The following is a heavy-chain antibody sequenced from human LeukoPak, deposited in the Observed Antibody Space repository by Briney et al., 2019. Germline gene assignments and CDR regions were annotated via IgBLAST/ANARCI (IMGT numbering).Heavy chain of an antibody. D-gene: IGHD1-26*01. V-gene: IGHV4-4*07. J-gene: IGHJ4*02. CDR2: TYTTGST. Sequence: SETLSLTCTVSGGSISSYYWNWIRQPAGKGLEWIGRTYTTGSTNYNPSLKSRVTMSVGTSKNQFSLKLSSVTAADTAVYYCARSRWWGADYWGQGTLVTVSS. CDR1: GGSISSYY. CDR3: ARSRWWGADY.